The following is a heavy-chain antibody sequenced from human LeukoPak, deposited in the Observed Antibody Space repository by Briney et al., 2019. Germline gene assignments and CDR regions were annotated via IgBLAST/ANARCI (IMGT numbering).Heavy chain of an antibody. D-gene: IGHD5-12*01. V-gene: IGHV3-23*01. J-gene: IGHJ6*03. CDR2: ISGSGGST. CDR3: ARYRNGYRPTLHYYYYYMDV. CDR1: GFTFSSYA. Sequence: PGGSLRLSCAASGFTFSSYAISWVRQAPGKGLEWVSAISGSGGSTYYADSVKGRFTISRDNSKNTLYLQMNSMRAEDTAVYYCARYRNGYRPTLHYYYYYMDVWGKGTTVTVSS.